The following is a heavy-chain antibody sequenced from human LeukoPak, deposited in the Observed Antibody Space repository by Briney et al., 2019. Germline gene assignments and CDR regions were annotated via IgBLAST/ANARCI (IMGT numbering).Heavy chain of an antibody. Sequence: SETLSLTCTVSGGSISSYYWSWIRQPAGKGLEWIGRIYTSGSTNYNPSLKSRVIMSVDTSKNQFSLKLSSVTAADTAVYYCARPLDDYGWGDYWGQGTLVTVSS. V-gene: IGHV4-4*07. CDR1: GGSISSYY. CDR2: IYTSGST. CDR3: ARPLDDYGWGDY. J-gene: IGHJ4*02. D-gene: IGHD4-17*01.